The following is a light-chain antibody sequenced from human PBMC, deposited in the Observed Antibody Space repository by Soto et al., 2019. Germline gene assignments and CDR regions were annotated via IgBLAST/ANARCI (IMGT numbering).Light chain of an antibody. CDR1: QSISTW. CDR3: HEYNTWPWT. J-gene: IGKJ1*01. V-gene: IGKV1-5*01. Sequence: DIQMTQSPATLSASVGDRVSITCRASQSISTWLAWYQQKPGKAPKVLIYDASSLESGVPSRFSGSGSGTDFTLTISSLQSEDFAVYYCHEYNTWPWTFGQGTKVDIK. CDR2: DAS.